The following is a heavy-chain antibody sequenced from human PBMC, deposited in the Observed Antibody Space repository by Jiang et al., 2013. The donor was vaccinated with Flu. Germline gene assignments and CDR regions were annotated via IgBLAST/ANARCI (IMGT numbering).Heavy chain of an antibody. CDR1: GFTFSEAW. CDR2: IKTNIEGGTT. D-gene: IGHD1-1*01. CDR3: ATGSILQL. J-gene: IGHJ4*02. Sequence: GGSLRLSCKVSGFTFSEAWMNWVRQTPGKGLQWIGRIKTNIEGGTTDYAAPLKDRVTISRDDSQNTVFLQVNSLRAEDTGVYYCATGSILQLWGLGALVTVSS. V-gene: IGHV3-15*05.